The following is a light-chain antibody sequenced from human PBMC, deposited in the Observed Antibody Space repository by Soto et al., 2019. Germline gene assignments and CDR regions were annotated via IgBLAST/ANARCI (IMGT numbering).Light chain of an antibody. CDR2: VNSDGSH. V-gene: IGLV4-69*01. Sequence: QSVLTQSPSASASLGASVKLTCTLSSGHSTYAIAWHQQQPEKGPRYLMNVNSDGSHTKGDGISDRFSGSSSGADRYLTISSLQSEDEADYYCQTWGTGIQVFGGGTKVTVL. CDR3: QTWGTGIQV. J-gene: IGLJ2*01. CDR1: SGHSTYA.